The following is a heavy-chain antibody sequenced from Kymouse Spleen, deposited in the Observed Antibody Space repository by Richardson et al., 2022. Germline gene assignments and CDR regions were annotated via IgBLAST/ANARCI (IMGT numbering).Heavy chain of an antibody. J-gene: IGHJ6*02. D-gene: IGHD6-13*01. Sequence: QVQLQQSGPGLVKPSQTLSLTCAISGDSVSSNSAAWNWIRQSPSRGLEWLGRTYYRSKWYNDYAVSVKSRITINPDTSKNQFSLQLNSVTPEDTAVYYCARDRGSSWYGDYYYYYGMDVWGQGTTVTVSS. CDR2: TYYRSKWYN. CDR1: GDSVSSNSAA. V-gene: IGHV6-1*01. CDR3: ARDRGSSWYGDYYYYYGMDV.